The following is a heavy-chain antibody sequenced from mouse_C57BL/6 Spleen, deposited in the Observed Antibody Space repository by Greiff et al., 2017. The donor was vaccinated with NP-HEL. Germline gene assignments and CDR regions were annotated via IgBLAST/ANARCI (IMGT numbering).Heavy chain of an antibody. V-gene: IGHV5-4*01. CDR2: ISDGGSYT. J-gene: IGHJ2*01. Sequence: EVQLVESGGGLVKPGGSLKLSCAASGFTFSSYAMSWVRQTPEKRLEWVATISDGGSYTYYPDNVKGRFTISRDNAKNNLYLQMSHLKSEDTAMYYCARGPFDYWGQGTTLTVSS. CDR1: GFTFSSYA. CDR3: ARGPFDY.